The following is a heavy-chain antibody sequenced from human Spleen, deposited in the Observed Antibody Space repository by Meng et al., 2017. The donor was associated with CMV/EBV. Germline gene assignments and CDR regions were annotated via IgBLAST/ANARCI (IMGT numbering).Heavy chain of an antibody. D-gene: IGHD2-2*01. J-gene: IGHJ4*02. V-gene: IGHV4-39*01. CDR3: ARGIVVVPAAII. Sequence: TVSGGSISSSSYYWGWIRQPPGKGLEWIGSIYYSGSTYYNPSLKSRVTISVDTSKNQFSLKLSSVTAADTAVYYCARGIVVVPAAIIWGQGTLVTVSS. CDR2: IYYSGST. CDR1: GGSISSSSYY.